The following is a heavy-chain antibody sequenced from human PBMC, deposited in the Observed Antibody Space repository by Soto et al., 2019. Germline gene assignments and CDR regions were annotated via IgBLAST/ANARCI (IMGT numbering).Heavy chain of an antibody. CDR2: ISPYNGNT. D-gene: IGHD1-26*01. V-gene: IGHV1-18*01. CDR1: GYTFTSYG. J-gene: IGHJ2*01. CDR3: ARVPPAVRTTSNWYFDL. Sequence: QVQLVQSGAEVKKPGASVKVSCKASGYTFTSYGVSWVRQAPGQGLEWMGWISPYNGNTNYAQKFQGRPTMTTDTSTTSVHRELRSLRSDDTAVYYCARVPPAVRTTSNWYFDLWGRGTLVTVSS.